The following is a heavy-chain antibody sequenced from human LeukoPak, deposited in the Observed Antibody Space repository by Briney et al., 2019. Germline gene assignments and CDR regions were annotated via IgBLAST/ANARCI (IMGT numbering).Heavy chain of an antibody. Sequence: GGSLRLSCAASGFTFSSYWMHWVRQAPGKGLVWVSRINSDGSGTTYADSVKGRFTISRDNAKNTLYLQMNSLRAEDTAVYYCARTAYDSSAYYDYWGQGILVTVSS. J-gene: IGHJ4*02. CDR2: INSDGSGT. V-gene: IGHV3-74*01. D-gene: IGHD3-22*01. CDR3: ARTAYDSSAYYDY. CDR1: GFTFSSYW.